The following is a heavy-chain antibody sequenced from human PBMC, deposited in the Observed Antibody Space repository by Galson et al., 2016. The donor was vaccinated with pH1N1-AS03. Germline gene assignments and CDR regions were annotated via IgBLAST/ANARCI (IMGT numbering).Heavy chain of an antibody. CDR3: ARDFGSGHYMNYYNYGMDI. D-gene: IGHD3-10*01. Sequence: SKTLSLTCTVSGVPITTYYWSWIRHPAGKGLEWVGRIYASGNANYNPSLKSRVTMSVDTSKNQFSLTLNSVTAADTAVYFCARDFGSGHYMNYYNYGMDIWGQGTTVTVSS. CDR2: IYASGNA. CDR1: GVPITTYY. J-gene: IGHJ6*02. V-gene: IGHV4-4*07.